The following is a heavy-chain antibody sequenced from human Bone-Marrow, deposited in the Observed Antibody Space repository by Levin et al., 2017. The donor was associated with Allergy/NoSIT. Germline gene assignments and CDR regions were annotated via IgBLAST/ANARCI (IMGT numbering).Heavy chain of an antibody. Sequence: SVKVSCKTSGDTFSNYAISWVRQAPGQGLEWMGGIVPMFVTPKYAQRFEGRVTITADESTKTTYMELSSLRSEDTAIYYCARLSNRLGDLNFYPVYWGQGTRVTVSS. CDR2: IVPMFVTP. CDR1: GDTFSNYA. CDR3: ARLSNRLGDLNFYPVY. D-gene: IGHD2-21*02. V-gene: IGHV1-69*13. J-gene: IGHJ4*02.